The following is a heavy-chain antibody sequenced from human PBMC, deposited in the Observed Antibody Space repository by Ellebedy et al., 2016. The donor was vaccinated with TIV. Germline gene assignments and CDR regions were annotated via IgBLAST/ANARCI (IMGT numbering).Heavy chain of an antibody. CDR1: GFNFSNFA. D-gene: IGHD2-15*01. Sequence: GESLKISCAASGFNFSNFAMTWVRQAPGKGLEWVSSISGSGGNTYYADSVKGRFTISRDKSKNTLSLHMTSLRAEDTARYYCAKDQGYWNGRICYWGDMDVWGQGTTVTVSS. J-gene: IGHJ6*02. CDR3: AKDQGYWNGRICYWGDMDV. CDR2: ISGSGGNT. V-gene: IGHV3-23*01.